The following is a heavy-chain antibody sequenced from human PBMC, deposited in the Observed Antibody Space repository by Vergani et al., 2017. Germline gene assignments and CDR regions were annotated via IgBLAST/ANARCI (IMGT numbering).Heavy chain of an antibody. Sequence: QVQLVQSGAEVKKPGASVKVSCKASGYTFIVYGISWVRQAPGQGLELMGLISAYNGNTNYAQELQGRVTMTTATSTTTAYMELRSLRSEDTAVYYCARGGRIQLWSAIDYWGQGTLVTVSS. D-gene: IGHD5-18*01. CDR1: GYTFIVYG. J-gene: IGHJ4*02. CDR3: ARGGRIQLWSAIDY. V-gene: IGHV1-18*04. CDR2: ISAYNGNT.